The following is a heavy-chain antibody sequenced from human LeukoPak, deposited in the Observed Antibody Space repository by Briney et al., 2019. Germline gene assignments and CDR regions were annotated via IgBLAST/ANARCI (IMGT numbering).Heavy chain of an antibody. CDR1: GGSISSGSYY. V-gene: IGHV4-61*02. J-gene: IGHJ6*03. CDR2: IYTSGST. Sequence: PSETLSLTCTVSGGSISSGSYYWSWIRQPAGKGLEWIGRIYTSGSTNYNPSLKSRVTISVDTSKNQFPLKLSSVTAADTAVYYCARRQGDYYMDVWGKGTTVTVSS. CDR3: ARRQGDYYMDV.